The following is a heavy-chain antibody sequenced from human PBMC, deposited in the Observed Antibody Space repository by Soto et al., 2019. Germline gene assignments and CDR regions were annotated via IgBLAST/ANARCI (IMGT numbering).Heavy chain of an antibody. CDR1: GYTFTDYW. J-gene: IGHJ4*02. CDR2: IYPGGSDT. CDR3: ASKEYKYVSTGYFY. Sequence: GESLKISCKTSGYTFTDYWIGWVRQMPGKGLEWMGIIYPGGSDTRYSPSFQGQATISADKSISTAYLQWSNLKASDTAIYYCASKEYKYVSTGYFYWGQGTPVTVSS. V-gene: IGHV5-51*01. D-gene: IGHD3-22*01.